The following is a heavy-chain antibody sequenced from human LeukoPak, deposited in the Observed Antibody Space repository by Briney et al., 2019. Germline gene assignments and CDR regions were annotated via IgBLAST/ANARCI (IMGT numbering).Heavy chain of an antibody. J-gene: IGHJ4*02. D-gene: IGHD6-19*01. CDR1: GGSISSSSYY. Sequence: PSETLSLTCTVSGGSISSSSYYWGWIRQPPGKGLEWIGSIYYSGSTYYNPSLKSRVTISVDTSKNQFSLKLSSVTAADTAVYYCARGSGSGWYWDYWGQGTLVTVSS. CDR2: IYYSGST. V-gene: IGHV4-39*07. CDR3: ARGSGSGWYWDY.